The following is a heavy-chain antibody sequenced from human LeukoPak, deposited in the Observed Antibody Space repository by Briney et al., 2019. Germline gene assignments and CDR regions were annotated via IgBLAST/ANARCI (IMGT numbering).Heavy chain of an antibody. CDR1: GYTFTNYD. V-gene: IGHV1-8*03. J-gene: IGHJ4*02. CDR3: ARGHYYGSGSYYIDY. CDR2: MNPNSGNT. Sequence: EASVKVSCKASGYTFTNYDINWVRQAPGQGLEWMGWMNPNSGNTGYAQEFQGRVSITRNTSISTADMELSSLRSEDTAVYYCARGHYYGSGSYYIDYWGQGTLVTVSS. D-gene: IGHD3-10*01.